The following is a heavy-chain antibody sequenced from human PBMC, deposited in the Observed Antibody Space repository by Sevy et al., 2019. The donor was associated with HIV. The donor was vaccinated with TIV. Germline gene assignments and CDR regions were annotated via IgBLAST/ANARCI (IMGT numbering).Heavy chain of an antibody. Sequence: GGSLRLSCTVSGFIFGDYDMHWVRQAPGKGLEWVSLILDRGDQTFYGESGKGRSTISRDNAKNTLYLQMSRLRHDDTAVYYCVAEPPSGGHGNYHYGLDLWGQGTTVTVSS. V-gene: IGHV3-30*03. CDR1: GFIFGDYD. D-gene: IGHD3-16*01. CDR2: ILDRGDQT. J-gene: IGHJ6*02. CDR3: VAEPPSGGHGNYHYGLDL.